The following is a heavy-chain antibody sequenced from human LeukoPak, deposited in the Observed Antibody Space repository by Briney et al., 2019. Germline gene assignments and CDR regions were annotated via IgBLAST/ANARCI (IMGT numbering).Heavy chain of an antibody. CDR3: ARSSVYDLAFDH. Sequence: ASVKVSCKASGYTFTGYYIHWVRQAPGQGLEWMGWINPNSGGTKYAQKFQGRVTMTRDTSISTAYMELSRLRSDDTAVYYCARSSVYDLAFDHWGQGTLVTVSS. D-gene: IGHD2/OR15-2a*01. CDR2: INPNSGGT. J-gene: IGHJ4*02. CDR1: GYTFTGYY. V-gene: IGHV1-2*02.